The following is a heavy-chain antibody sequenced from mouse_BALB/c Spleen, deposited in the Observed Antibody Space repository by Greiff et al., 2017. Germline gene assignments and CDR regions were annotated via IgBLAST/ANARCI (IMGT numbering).Heavy chain of an antibody. V-gene: IGHV5-17*02. J-gene: IGHJ4*01. CDR1: GFTFSSFG. D-gene: IGHD2-4*01. Sequence: EVKLVESGGGLVQPGGSRKLSCAASGFTFSSFGMHWVRQAPEKGLEWVAYISSGSSTFYYADTVRGRCTISSDNRKNTLFLQMNSRRSEDTAMYYCARGEVYYDYDSYYAMDYWGQGTSVTVSS. CDR2: ISSGSSTF. CDR3: ARGEVYYDYDSYYAMDY.